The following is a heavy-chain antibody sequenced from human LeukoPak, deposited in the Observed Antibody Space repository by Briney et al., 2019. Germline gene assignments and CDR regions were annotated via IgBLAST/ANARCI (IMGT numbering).Heavy chain of an antibody. CDR1: GGSISSYY. CDR2: IYYSGST. J-gene: IGHJ6*03. V-gene: IGHV4-59*12. CDR3: ARRMYSGSWNYYYYYMDV. Sequence: SETLSLTCTVSGGSISSYYWSWIRQPPGKGLEWIGYIYYSGSTNYNPSLKSRVTISVDTSKNQFSLKLSSVTAADTAVYYCARRMYSGSWNYYYYYMDVWGKGTTVTISS. D-gene: IGHD6-13*01.